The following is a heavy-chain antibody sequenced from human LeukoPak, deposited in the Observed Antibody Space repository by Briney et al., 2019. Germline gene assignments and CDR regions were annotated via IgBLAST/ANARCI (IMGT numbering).Heavy chain of an antibody. CDR1: GFTFSSHA. Sequence: GGSLRLFCALSGFTFSSHAMSYVRQAPAKGLEWVSAISGSGGSTYYADSVKGRFTISRDNSKNTLYLQMNSMRAEDTDVYYCAKVVILGYCSSTSCYRGFDYWGQGTLVTVSS. CDR3: AKVVILGYCSSTSCYRGFDY. CDR2: ISGSGGST. D-gene: IGHD2-2*02. J-gene: IGHJ4*02. V-gene: IGHV3-23*01.